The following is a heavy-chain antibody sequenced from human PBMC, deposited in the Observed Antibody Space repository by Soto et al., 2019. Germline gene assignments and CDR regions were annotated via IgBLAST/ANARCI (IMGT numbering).Heavy chain of an antibody. Sequence: ASVKVSCKASGGTFSGYAISWVRQAPGQGLEWMGGIIPIFGTANYAQKFQGRVTITADESTSTAYMELSSLRSEDTAVYYCAGTYYYDSSGPPIPGYWGQGTLVTVSS. V-gene: IGHV1-69*13. D-gene: IGHD3-22*01. J-gene: IGHJ4*02. CDR3: AGTYYYDSSGPPIPGY. CDR2: IIPIFGTA. CDR1: GGTFSGYA.